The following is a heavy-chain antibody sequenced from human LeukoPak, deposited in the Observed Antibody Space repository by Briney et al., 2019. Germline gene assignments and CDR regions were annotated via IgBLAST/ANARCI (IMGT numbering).Heavy chain of an antibody. CDR3: AKDYPTYYYDSSGLEYFQH. D-gene: IGHD3-22*01. V-gene: IGHV3-23*01. Sequence: PGGSLRLSCAASGFTFSSYAKSWVRQAPGKGLEWVSAISGSGGSTYYADSVKGRFTISRDNSKNTLYLQMNSLRAEDTAVYYCAKDYPTYYYDSSGLEYFQHWGQGTLVTVSS. CDR1: GFTFSSYA. CDR2: ISGSGGST. J-gene: IGHJ1*01.